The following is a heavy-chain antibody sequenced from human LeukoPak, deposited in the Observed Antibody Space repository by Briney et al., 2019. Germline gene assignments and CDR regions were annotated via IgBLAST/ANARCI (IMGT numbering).Heavy chain of an antibody. V-gene: IGHV3-23*01. Sequence: PGGSLRLSCAASGFTFSSYAMSWVRQAPGKGLEWVSTISGSGGSTNYADSVKGRFTISRDNSKNTLYLQMNSLRAEDTAVYYCAKELSSGYYGYYFGYWGQGTLVTVSS. CDR2: ISGSGGST. CDR3: AKELSSGYYGYYFGY. J-gene: IGHJ4*02. CDR1: GFTFSSYA. D-gene: IGHD6-19*01.